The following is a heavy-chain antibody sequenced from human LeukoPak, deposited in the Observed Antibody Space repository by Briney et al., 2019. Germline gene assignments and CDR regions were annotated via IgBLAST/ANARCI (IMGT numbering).Heavy chain of an antibody. V-gene: IGHV4-34*01. J-gene: IGHJ4*02. CDR3: ARRDSGWCGGDFDY. CDR1: GGSFSGYY. CDR2: INHSGST. Sequence: SETLSLTCVVDGGSFSGYYWSWIRQPPGKGLEWIGQINHSGSTDYNSSLKSRVTMSVDTSKNQFSLRLSSLTAADTAVYYCARRDSGWCGGDFDYWGQGTLDTVSS. D-gene: IGHD6-13*01.